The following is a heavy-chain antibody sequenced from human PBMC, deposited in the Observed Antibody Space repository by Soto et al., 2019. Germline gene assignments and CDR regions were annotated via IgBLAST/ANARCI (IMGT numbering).Heavy chain of an antibody. J-gene: IGHJ6*02. D-gene: IGHD3-22*01. CDR2: ISGSGGST. V-gene: IGHV3-23*01. CDR1: GFTFSSYA. Sequence: GGSLRLSCAASGFTFSSYAMSWVRQAPGKGLEWVSAISGSGGSTYYAESVKGRFTISRDNSKNTLYLQMNSLRAEDTAVYYCVYYYDSSGYPSYYYYGMDVWGQGTTVTVSS. CDR3: VYYYDSSGYPSYYYYGMDV.